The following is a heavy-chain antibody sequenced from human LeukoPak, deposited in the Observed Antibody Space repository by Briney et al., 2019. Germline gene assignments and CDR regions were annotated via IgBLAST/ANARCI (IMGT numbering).Heavy chain of an antibody. D-gene: IGHD2-2*02. V-gene: IGHV4-34*01. CDR2: INHSGST. Sequence: SETLSLTCAVYGGSFSGYYWSWIRQPPGKGLEWIGEINHSGSTNYNPSLKSRVTISVDTSKNQFSLKLSSVTAADTAVYYCARGGYCSSTSCYNWYYYGMDVWGQGTTVTVSS. CDR1: GGSFSGYY. J-gene: IGHJ6*02. CDR3: ARGGYCSSTSCYNWYYYGMDV.